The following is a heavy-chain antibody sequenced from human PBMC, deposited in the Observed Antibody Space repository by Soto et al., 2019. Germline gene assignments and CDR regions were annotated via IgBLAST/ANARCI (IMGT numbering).Heavy chain of an antibody. CDR3: AKDGDVVVVAAIVIDY. D-gene: IGHD2-15*01. J-gene: IGHJ4*02. CDR1: GFTFSSYA. Sequence: GESLKISCAASGFTFSSYAMSWVRQAPGKGLEWVSAISGSGGSTYYADSVKGRFTISRDNSKNTLYLQMNSLRAEDTAVYYCAKDGDVVVVAAIVIDYWGQGTLVTVSS. V-gene: IGHV3-23*01. CDR2: ISGSGGST.